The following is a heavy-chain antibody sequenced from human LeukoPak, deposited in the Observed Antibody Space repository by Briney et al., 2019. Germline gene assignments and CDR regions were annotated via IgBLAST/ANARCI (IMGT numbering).Heavy chain of an antibody. CDR1: GGSISSYY. CDR3: ARYYDSSGYYYIDWYFDL. D-gene: IGHD3-22*01. V-gene: IGHV4-59*01. Sequence: PSETLSLTCTVSGGSISSYYWSWIRQPPGKGLEWIGYIYYSGSTNYNPSLKSRVTISVDTSKNQFSLKLSSVTAADTAVYYCARYYDSSGYYYIDWYFDLWGRGTLVTVSS. CDR2: IYYSGST. J-gene: IGHJ2*01.